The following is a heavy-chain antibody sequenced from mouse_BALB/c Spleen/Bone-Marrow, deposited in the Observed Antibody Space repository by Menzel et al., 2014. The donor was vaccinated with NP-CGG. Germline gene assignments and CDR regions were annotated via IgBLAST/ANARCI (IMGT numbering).Heavy chain of an antibody. J-gene: IGHJ4*01. CDR2: IDPANGNT. CDR1: GFNIKDTY. V-gene: IGHV14-3*02. D-gene: IGHD1-2*01. CDR3: ARSHYYGSYAMDY. Sequence: VQLQQSGAELVKPGASVKLSCTASGFNIKDTYMHWVKQGPEQGLEWIGRIDPANGNTKYDPKFQGKATITADTSSNTAYLQLSSLTSEDTAVYYCARSHYYGSYAMDYWGQGTSVTVSS.